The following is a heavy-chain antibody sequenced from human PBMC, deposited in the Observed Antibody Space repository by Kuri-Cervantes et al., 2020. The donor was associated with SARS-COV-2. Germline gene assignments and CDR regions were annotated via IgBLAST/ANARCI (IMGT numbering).Heavy chain of an antibody. CDR3: ARVPTPYYYYYMDV. CDR1: GGSISSHY. J-gene: IGHJ6*03. V-gene: IGHV4-59*11. Sequence: SETLSLTCTVSGGSISSHYWSWIRQPPGKGLEWIGYIYYSGSTNYNPSLKGRVTISVDTSKNQFSLKLSSVTAADTAVYYCARVPTPYYYYYMDVWGKGTTVTVSS. D-gene: IGHD4-17*01. CDR2: IYYSGST.